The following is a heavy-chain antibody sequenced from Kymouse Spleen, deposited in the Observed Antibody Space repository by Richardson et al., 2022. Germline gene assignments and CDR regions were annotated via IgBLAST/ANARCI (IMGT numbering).Heavy chain of an antibody. CDR1: GFTFSSYW. V-gene: IGHV3-74*01. Sequence: EVQLVESGGGLVQPGGSLRLSCAASGFTFSSYWMHWVRQAPGKGLVWVSRINSDGSSTSYADSVKGRFTISRDNAKNTLYLQMNSLRAEDTAVYYCARDGDFWSGYYTYYYYYGMDVWGQGTTVTVSS. CDR3: ARDGDFWSGYYTYYYYYGMDV. CDR2: INSDGSST. J-gene: IGHJ6*02. D-gene: IGHD3-3*01.